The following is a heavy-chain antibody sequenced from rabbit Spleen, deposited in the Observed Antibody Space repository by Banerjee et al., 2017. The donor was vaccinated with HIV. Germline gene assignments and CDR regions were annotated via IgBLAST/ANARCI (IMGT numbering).Heavy chain of an antibody. Sequence: QLKETGGGLVQPGGSLTLSCKASGFTISSNYWMSWVRQAPGKGLEWIGYIDSLFGTTYYANWVNGRFTISSHNAQNTLYLQLNSLTAADTATYFCVRGASSSGYYSLWGPGTLVTVS. CDR1: GFTISSNY. J-gene: IGHJ4*01. V-gene: IGHV1S7*01. D-gene: IGHD1-1*01. CDR2: IDSLFGTT. CDR3: VRGASSSGYYSL.